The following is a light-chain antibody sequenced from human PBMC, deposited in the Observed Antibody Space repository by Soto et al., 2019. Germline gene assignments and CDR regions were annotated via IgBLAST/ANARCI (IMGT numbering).Light chain of an antibody. V-gene: IGKV1-5*03. CDR2: KAS. CDR1: HSISSW. Sequence: DIQMTQSPPTLSASVGDRVTITCRASHSISSWLAWYQQKPGKAPKLLIYKASSLESGVPSRFSGSGSGTEFTLTISSLQPDDFATYYCQQYDSYAVAFGQGTKLEIK. J-gene: IGKJ2*01. CDR3: QQYDSYAVA.